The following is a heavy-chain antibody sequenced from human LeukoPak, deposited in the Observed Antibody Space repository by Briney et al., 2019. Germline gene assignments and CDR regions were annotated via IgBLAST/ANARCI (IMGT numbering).Heavy chain of an antibody. V-gene: IGHV3-23*01. J-gene: IGHJ6*02. CDR1: GFTLSSYA. CDR3: AKWDGGSPTRTTYGMDV. D-gene: IGHD1-26*01. CDR2: ISGSGGST. Sequence: PGGSLRLSCAASGFTLSSYAMSWVRQAPGKGLEWVSAISGSGGSTYYADSVKGRFTISRDNSKNTLYLQMNSLRAEDTAVYYCAKWDGGSPTRTTYGMDVWGQGTTVTVSS.